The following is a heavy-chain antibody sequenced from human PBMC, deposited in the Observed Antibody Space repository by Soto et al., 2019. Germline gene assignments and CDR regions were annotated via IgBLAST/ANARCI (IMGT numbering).Heavy chain of an antibody. V-gene: IGHV1-18*01. CDR1: GYAFTTYG. D-gene: IGHD1-1*01. CDR2: ISAHNGNT. J-gene: IGHJ4*02. CDR3: ARGRYGDY. Sequence: QVHLVQSGAEVKKPGASVKVSCKGSGYAFTTYGITWVRQAPGQGLEWMGWISAHNGNTNYGQKLQGRVTVTRDTSTSTAYMELRSLRSDGTAVYYCARGRYGDYWGQGARVTVSS.